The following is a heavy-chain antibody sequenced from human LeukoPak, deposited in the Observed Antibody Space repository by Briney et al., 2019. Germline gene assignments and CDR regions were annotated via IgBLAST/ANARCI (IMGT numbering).Heavy chain of an antibody. J-gene: IGHJ4*02. D-gene: IGHD3-22*01. CDR1: DYSISSGNY. CDR2: VYHSGST. CDR3: ARNDSSGYFDY. V-gene: IGHV4-38-2*01. Sequence: SETLSLTCAVSDYSISSGNYWGWIRQPPGKGLEWIGSVYHSGSTHYSPSLKSRVTISVDASKNQFSLKLRSVTAADTAVYYCARNDSSGYFDYWGQGTLVTVSS.